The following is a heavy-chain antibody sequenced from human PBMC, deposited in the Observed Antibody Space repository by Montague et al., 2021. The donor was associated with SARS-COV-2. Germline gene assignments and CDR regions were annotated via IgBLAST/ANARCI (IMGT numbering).Heavy chain of an antibody. CDR2: ISDSGTRR. CDR3: VKDATLMGGWFES. Sequence: SLRLSCAASGFMFTTYAMDWVRQALGKGLEWVSAISDSGTRRDYADSVKGRFTISRDNAKNSLYLQMNGLTMEDTAVYYCVKDATLMGGWFESWGQGTLVTVSS. V-gene: IGHV3-23*01. D-gene: IGHD3-16*01. J-gene: IGHJ5*01. CDR1: GFMFTTYA.